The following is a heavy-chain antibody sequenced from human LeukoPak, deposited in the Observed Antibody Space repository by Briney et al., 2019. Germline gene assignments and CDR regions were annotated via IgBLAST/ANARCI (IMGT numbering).Heavy chain of an antibody. D-gene: IGHD1-26*01. CDR1: GYTLTELS. V-gene: IGHV1-24*01. J-gene: IGHJ4*02. Sequence: ASVKVSCKVSGYTLTELSMHWVRQAPGKGLEWMGGFDPEDGETIYAQKFQGRVTMTRDTSTSTVYMELSSLRSEDTAVYYCARDHELPFDYWGQGTLVTVSS. CDR2: FDPEDGET. CDR3: ARDHELPFDY.